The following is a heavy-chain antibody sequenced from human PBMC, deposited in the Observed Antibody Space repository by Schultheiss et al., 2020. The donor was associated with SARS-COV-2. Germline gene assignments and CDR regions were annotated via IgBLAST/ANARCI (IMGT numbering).Heavy chain of an antibody. D-gene: IGHD1-7*01. J-gene: IGHJ4*02. CDR2: ISAYNGNT. Sequence: ASVKVSCKASGGTFSSYTISWVRQAPGQGLEWMGWISAYNGNTNYAQKLQGRVTMTTDTSTSTAYMELRSLRSDDTAVYYCARDHYDNWNYVGFDYWGQGTLVTVSS. V-gene: IGHV1-18*01. CDR1: GGTFSSYT. CDR3: ARDHYDNWNYVGFDY.